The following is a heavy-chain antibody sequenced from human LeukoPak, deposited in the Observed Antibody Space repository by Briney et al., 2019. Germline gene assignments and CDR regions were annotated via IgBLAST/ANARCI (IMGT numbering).Heavy chain of an antibody. J-gene: IGHJ6*03. Sequence: GGTLRLACVASGFIFSNYGMAWVRQVPGKGLEWVSSVRVDGHTTFYADSVKGRFTVSRDNSKNTLYLQMNSLRAEDTAVYYCVTAPYGDYYYYMDVWGKGTTVTISS. V-gene: IGHV3-23*01. CDR1: GFIFSNYG. D-gene: IGHD4-17*01. CDR3: VTAPYGDYYYYMDV. CDR2: VRVDGHTT.